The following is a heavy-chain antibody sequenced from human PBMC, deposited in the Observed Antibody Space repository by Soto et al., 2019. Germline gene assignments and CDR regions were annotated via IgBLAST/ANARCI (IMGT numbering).Heavy chain of an antibody. J-gene: IGHJ4*02. Sequence: LRLSCAASGFTFSTYGMHWVRQAPGKGLEWVAVISYDGSNKYYADSVKGRFTISRDNSKNTLYLQMNSLRAEDTAVYYCAKDAGSPRLFASWGQGTLVTVSS. CDR2: ISYDGSNK. D-gene: IGHD6-13*01. CDR1: GFTFSTYG. CDR3: AKDAGSPRLFAS. V-gene: IGHV3-30*18.